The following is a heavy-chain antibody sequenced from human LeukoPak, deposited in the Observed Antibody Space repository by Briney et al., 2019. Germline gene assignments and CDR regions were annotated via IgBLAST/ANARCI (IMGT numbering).Heavy chain of an antibody. J-gene: IGHJ4*02. Sequence: GGSLRLSCAASGFTFSTYWMHWVRLPPGKGLVWVSRIHPDGSVTTYGDSVKGRFTISRDNAKNSLYLQMNSLRAEDTALYYCVRGRGSYYLYDYWGQGTMVTVSS. CDR1: GFTFSTYW. CDR2: IHPDGSVT. CDR3: VRGRGSYYLYDY. V-gene: IGHV3-74*01. D-gene: IGHD3-16*01.